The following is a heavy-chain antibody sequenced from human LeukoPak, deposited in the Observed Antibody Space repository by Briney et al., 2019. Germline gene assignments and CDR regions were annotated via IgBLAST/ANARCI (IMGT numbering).Heavy chain of an antibody. CDR2: LHYSGST. V-gene: IGHV4-59*12. J-gene: IGHJ3*02. CDR3: ARGFFDSSGYSNAFDI. Sequence: SETLSLTCTVSGASISSSYWSWIRQTPGTGLERIAYLHYSGSTKYNPSLASRVATSVDTANNQFSLKLTSVTAADTAVYYCARGFFDSSGYSNAFDIWGQGTMVTVSS. CDR1: GASISSSY. D-gene: IGHD3-22*01.